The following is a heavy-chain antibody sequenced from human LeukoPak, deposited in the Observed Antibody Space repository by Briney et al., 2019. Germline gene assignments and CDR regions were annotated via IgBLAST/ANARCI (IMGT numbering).Heavy chain of an antibody. Sequence: ASVKASCKASAGTFSSYAISWVRQAPGQGLEWMGRIIPILGIANYAQKFQGRVTITADKSTSTAYMELSSLRSEDTAVYYCARDGQRDSSGYYYVDYFDYWGQGTLVTVST. CDR3: ARDGQRDSSGYYYVDYFDY. V-gene: IGHV1-69*04. J-gene: IGHJ4*02. CDR1: AGTFSSYA. CDR2: IIPILGIA. D-gene: IGHD3-22*01.